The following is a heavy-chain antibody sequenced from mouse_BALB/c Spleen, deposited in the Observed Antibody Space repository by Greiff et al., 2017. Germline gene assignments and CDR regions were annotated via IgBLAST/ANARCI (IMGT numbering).Heavy chain of an antibody. Sequence: QVQLQQSGAELVRPGTSVKISCKASGYTFTNYWLGWVKQRPGHGLEWIGDIYPGGGYTNYNEKFKGKATLTADTSSSTAYMQLSSLTSEDSAVYFCARSYVRNAMDYWGQGTSVTVSS. CDR3: ARSYVRNAMDY. CDR2: IYPGGGYT. V-gene: IGHV1-63*02. D-gene: IGHD1-1*01. J-gene: IGHJ4*01. CDR1: GYTFTNYW.